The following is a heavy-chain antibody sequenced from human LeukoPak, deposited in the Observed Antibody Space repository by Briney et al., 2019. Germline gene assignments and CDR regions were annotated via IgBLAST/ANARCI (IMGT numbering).Heavy chain of an antibody. J-gene: IGHJ4*02. D-gene: IGHD6-19*01. CDR3: ARVAPGIAVAGLNFDY. V-gene: IGHV4-39*07. CDR2: IYYSGST. Sequence: SETLSLTCTVSGGSISSSSYYWGWIRQPPGKGLEWIGSIYYSGSTYYNPSLKSRVTISVDTSKNQFSLKLSSVTAADTAVYYCARVAPGIAVAGLNFDYWGQGTLVTVS. CDR1: GGSISSSSYY.